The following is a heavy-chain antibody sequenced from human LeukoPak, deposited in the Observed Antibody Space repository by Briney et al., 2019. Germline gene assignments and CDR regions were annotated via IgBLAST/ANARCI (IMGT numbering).Heavy chain of an antibody. J-gene: IGHJ4*02. V-gene: IGHV3-11*05. D-gene: IGHD3-16*01. Sequence: SGGSLRLSCAASGFTFSDYYMTGIRRAPGKGLEWVSYISTTSGFTNYADSVRGRFTISRDNAKNSLYLQMNTLRAEDTAVYYCAKGSPPGDWGQGTLVTVSS. CDR2: ISTTSGFT. CDR1: GFTFSDYY. CDR3: AKGSPPGD.